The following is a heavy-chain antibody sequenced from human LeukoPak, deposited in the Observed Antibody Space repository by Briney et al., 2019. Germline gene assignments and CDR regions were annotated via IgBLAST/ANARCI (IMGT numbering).Heavy chain of an antibody. V-gene: IGHV3-30-3*01. J-gene: IGHJ4*02. CDR2: ISYDGSIN. D-gene: IGHD2-15*01. CDR3: ARDRRYCSGGSCYFDYFFDY. CDR1: GFTFNSYA. Sequence: GGSLRLSCAASGFTFNSYAVHWVRQAPGKGLEWVAVISYDGSINFYAASAKGRFTISRDNSKNTLYLQMNSLRAEDTALYFCARDRRYCSGGSCYFDYFFDYWGQGTLVTVSS.